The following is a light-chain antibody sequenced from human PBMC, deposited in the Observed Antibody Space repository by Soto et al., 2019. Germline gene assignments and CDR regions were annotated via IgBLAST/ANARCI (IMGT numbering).Light chain of an antibody. J-gene: IGKJ5*01. CDR3: QKDNSAPIT. V-gene: IGKV1-27*01. CDR1: QGISNY. CDR2: AAS. Sequence: DIPMTQSPSSLSASVGDRVTITCRASQGISNYLAWYQQKPGKVPKLLIYAASTLQSGVPSRFSGSGSETDFTLTISSLQPEDVATYYCQKDNSAPITFGQGTRLEMK.